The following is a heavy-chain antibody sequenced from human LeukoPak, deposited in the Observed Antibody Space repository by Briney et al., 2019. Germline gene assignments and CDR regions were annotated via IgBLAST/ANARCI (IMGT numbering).Heavy chain of an antibody. CDR2: FSISSTI. J-gene: IGHJ4*02. CDR1: GFTISSYS. V-gene: IGHV3-48*01. Sequence: GGSLRLSCAASGFTISSYSMHWVRQAPGKGLEWLSMFSISSTIYYADSVKGRFTITRDNAENSLYLQMNGLRAEDTAVYYCARGMYYYDSSGRYWGQGTLVTVSS. D-gene: IGHD3-22*01. CDR3: ARGMYYYDSSGRY.